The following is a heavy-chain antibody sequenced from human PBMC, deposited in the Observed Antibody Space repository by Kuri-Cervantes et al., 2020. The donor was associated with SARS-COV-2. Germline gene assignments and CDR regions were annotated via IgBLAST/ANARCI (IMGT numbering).Heavy chain of an antibody. D-gene: IGHD3-3*01. CDR3: AGFTIFGVVTST. CDR2: INHSGST. J-gene: IGHJ4*02. Sequence: SETLSLTCTVSGGSISSYYWSWIRQPPGKGLEWIGEINHSGSTNYNPSLKSRVTMSVDTSKNQFSLKLSSVTAADTAVYYCAGFTIFGVVTSTWGQGNLVNVAS. CDR1: GGSISSYY. V-gene: IGHV4-34*01.